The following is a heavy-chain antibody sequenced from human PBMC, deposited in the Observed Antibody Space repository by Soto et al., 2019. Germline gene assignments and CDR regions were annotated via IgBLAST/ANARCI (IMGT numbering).Heavy chain of an antibody. D-gene: IGHD5-18*01. Sequence: GGSLRLSCASSGFTFSSYAMSWVRQAPGKGLEWVSGISGSGGITYYADSVKGRFTISRDNSKNTLYLQMNSLKTEDTAVYYCTTRREYSYGYRDYWAQGTLVTVSS. V-gene: IGHV3-23*01. CDR1: GFTFSSYA. J-gene: IGHJ4*02. CDR3: TTRREYSYGYRDY. CDR2: ISGSGGIT.